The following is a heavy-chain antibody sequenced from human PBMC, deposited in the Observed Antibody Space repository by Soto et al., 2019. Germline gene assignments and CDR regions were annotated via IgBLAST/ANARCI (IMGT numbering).Heavy chain of an antibody. D-gene: IGHD4-17*01. Sequence: QVQLVESGGGVVQPGRSLRLSCAASGFTFSSYAMHWVRQAPGKGLEWVAVISSDGSNKYYADSVKGRFSISRDNSKNTLYLQMNSLRAEDTAVYYCARDQEGGDPFDYWGQGTLVTVSS. CDR2: ISSDGSNK. CDR1: GFTFSSYA. J-gene: IGHJ4*02. CDR3: ARDQEGGDPFDY. V-gene: IGHV3-30-3*01.